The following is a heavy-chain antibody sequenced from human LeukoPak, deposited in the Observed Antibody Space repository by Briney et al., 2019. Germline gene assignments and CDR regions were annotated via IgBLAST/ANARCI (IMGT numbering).Heavy chain of an antibody. CDR3: ARDPGYYVTFDY. CDR1: GFSFGSYN. D-gene: IGHD3-10*02. CDR2: ISSSSTYI. Sequence: PGGSLRLSCAASGFSFGSYNMHWVRQAPGKGLEWVSSISSSSTYIFYTDSVKGRFTISRDNAKNSLYLQMNGLRAEGTAVYYCARDPGYYVTFDYWGQGTLVTVS. J-gene: IGHJ4*02. V-gene: IGHV3-21*01.